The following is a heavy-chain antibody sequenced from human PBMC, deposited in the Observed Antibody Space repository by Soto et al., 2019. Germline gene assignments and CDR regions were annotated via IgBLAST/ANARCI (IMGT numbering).Heavy chain of an antibody. J-gene: IGHJ4*02. Sequence: PLEILSLTYAVSGDSIRRGYYWAWIRQPPGKGLEWVASIYHTGTTYYNPSFTSRVTISVDTSKNQFSLKLTSVPAADSAVYYCARVKLAGRRGFDYGGVGTLVTVSS. CDR2: IYHTGTT. D-gene: IGHD3-3*02. CDR3: ARVKLAGRRGFDY. V-gene: IGHV4-38-2*01. CDR1: GDSIRRGYY.